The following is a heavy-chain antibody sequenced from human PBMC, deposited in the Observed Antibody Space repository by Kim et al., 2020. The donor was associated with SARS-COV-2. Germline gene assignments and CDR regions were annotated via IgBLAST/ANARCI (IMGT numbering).Heavy chain of an antibody. Sequence: TYYAESVKGRLTISRDNSKNTLYLQMNSLRAEDSAVYYCAKLWGTFTSDFWGQGTLVTVSS. J-gene: IGHJ4*02. V-gene: IGHV3-23*01. D-gene: IGHD3-16*01. CDR3: AKLWGTFTSDF. CDR2: T.